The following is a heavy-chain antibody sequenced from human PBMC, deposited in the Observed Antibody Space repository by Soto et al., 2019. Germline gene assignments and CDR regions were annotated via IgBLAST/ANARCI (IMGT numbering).Heavy chain of an antibody. J-gene: IGHJ4*02. D-gene: IGHD3-10*02. V-gene: IGHV1-46*01. CDR1: GYSLTGYY. CDR3: ARSYVTSRPIDF. Sequence: GASVKVSCKASGYSLTGYYMHWVRRAPGQGLEWMGITNPRDGSTSYAQRFQGRVTMTSDTSTSTVYMEMSSLRSDDTAMYFCARSYVTSRPIDFWGQGTLVTVSS. CDR2: TNPRDGST.